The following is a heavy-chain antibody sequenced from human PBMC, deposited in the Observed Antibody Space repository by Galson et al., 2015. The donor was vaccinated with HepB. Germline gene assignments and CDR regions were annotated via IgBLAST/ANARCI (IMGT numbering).Heavy chain of an antibody. CDR1: GFTFSSYS. Sequence: SLRLSCAASGFTFSSYSMNWVRQAPGKGLEWVSSISSSSSYIYYADSVKGRFTISRDNAKNSLYLQMNSLRAEDTAVYYCAREMDTARGYDYWGQGTLVTVSS. J-gene: IGHJ4*02. CDR2: ISSSSSYI. D-gene: IGHD5-18*01. CDR3: AREMDTARGYDY. V-gene: IGHV3-21*01.